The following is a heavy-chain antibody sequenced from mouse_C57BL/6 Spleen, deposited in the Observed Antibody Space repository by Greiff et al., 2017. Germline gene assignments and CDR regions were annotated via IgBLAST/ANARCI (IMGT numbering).Heavy chain of an antibody. V-gene: IGHV1-9*01. CDR1: GYTFTGYW. Sequence: VQLQQSGAELMKPGASVKLSCKATGYTFTGYWIEWVKQRPGHGLEWIGRILPGSGSTNYNEKFKGKATFTADPSSNTAYMQLSSLTTEDSAIDYCGGGGYDGYPFAYWGQGTLVTVSA. CDR2: ILPGSGST. D-gene: IGHD2-3*01. CDR3: GGGGYDGYPFAY. J-gene: IGHJ3*01.